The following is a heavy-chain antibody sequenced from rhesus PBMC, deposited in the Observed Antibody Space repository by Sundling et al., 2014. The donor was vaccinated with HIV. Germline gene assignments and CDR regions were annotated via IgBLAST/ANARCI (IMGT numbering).Heavy chain of an antibody. V-gene: IGHV3S42*01. CDR3: AKEYSNYVQYFEF. J-gene: IGHJ1*01. D-gene: IGHD4-23*01. Sequence: EVQLVETGGGLVQPGGSLKLSCAASGFTFSSYGMSWVRQAPGKGLEWVSAINSGGGSTYYADSVKGRFTISRDNSKNTLSLQMNSLRAEDTAVYYCAKEYSNYVQYFEFWGQGALVTVSS. CDR1: GFTFSSYG. CDR2: INSGGGST.